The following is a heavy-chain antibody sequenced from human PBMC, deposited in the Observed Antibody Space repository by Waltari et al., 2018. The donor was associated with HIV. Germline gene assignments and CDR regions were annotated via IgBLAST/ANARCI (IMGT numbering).Heavy chain of an antibody. J-gene: IGHJ6*01. Sequence: AQLLESGGGLVQPGGSLRLSCAPSGFIFSGFAMSWVRQAPGKGLAWVSTIAANGGATWYADSVKGRFSISRDNSKNTLSVQMNSLRVEDTAIYYCAKDHSSCVGRTCLVMDVWGQGTTVTVSS. CDR2: IAANGGAT. V-gene: IGHV3-23*01. CDR1: GFIFSGFA. CDR3: AKDHSSCVGRTCLVMDV. D-gene: IGHD2-21*01.